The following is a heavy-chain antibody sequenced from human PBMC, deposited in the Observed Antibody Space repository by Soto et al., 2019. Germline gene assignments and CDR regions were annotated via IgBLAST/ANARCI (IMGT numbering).Heavy chain of an antibody. Sequence: QVQLVESGGDVVQPGRSLRLSCAASGFTFSSYGMHWVRQAPGKGLEWVAVISYDGSNKYYADSVKGRFTISRDNSKNTLDLQMNSLRAEDTAVYYCAKEVWRGPMDVWGQGTTVTVSS. CDR2: ISYDGSNK. J-gene: IGHJ6*02. CDR1: GFTFSSYG. V-gene: IGHV3-30*18. CDR3: AKEVWRGPMDV. D-gene: IGHD3-3*01.